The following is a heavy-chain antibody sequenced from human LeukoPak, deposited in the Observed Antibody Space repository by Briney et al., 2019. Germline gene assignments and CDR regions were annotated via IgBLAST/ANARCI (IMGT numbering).Heavy chain of an antibody. CDR3: ARDTRRQSSSGYYLMDAFDI. D-gene: IGHD3-22*01. V-gene: IGHV1-69*05. Sequence: SVKVSCKASGGTFRSYAISWVRQAPGQGLEWMGRIIPIFVTRNYAQKFQGRVTIITDESTSTAYMELSSLRSEDTAVYYCARDTRRQSSSGYYLMDAFDIWGQGTMVTVSS. CDR2: IIPIFVTR. CDR1: GGTFRSYA. J-gene: IGHJ3*02.